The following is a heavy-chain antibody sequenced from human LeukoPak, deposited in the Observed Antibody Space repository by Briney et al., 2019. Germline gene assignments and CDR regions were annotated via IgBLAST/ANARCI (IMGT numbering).Heavy chain of an antibody. CDR1: GFTFSSYA. J-gene: IGHJ4*02. CDR3: AKDPYSSSSYFDF. CDR2: ISGRGGRT. D-gene: IGHD6-6*01. Sequence: PGASLRLSCAASGFTFSSYAMSWVRQAPGKGLEWVSGISGRGGRTDYADSVKGRFTISRDNSKNTLYLQMNSLRVEDTAIYYCAKDPYSSSSYFDFWGQGTLVTVSS. V-gene: IGHV3-23*01.